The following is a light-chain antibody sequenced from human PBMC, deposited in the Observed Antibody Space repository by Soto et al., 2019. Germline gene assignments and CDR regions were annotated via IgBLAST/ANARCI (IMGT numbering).Light chain of an antibody. J-gene: IGKJ5*01. CDR2: DAS. CDR1: QSVSRY. Sequence: EIVMTQSPATLSVSPGERATLSCRASQSVSRYLAWYQQRPGQAPRLLIYDASNRATGVPARFSGTGSGTDFTLTISSLEPEDCAIYYCQQRQYWPPITFGQGTRLEIK. CDR3: QQRQYWPPIT. V-gene: IGKV3-11*01.